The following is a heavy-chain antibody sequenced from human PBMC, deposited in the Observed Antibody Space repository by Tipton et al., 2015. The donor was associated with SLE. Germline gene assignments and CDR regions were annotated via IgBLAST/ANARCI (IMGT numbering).Heavy chain of an antibody. CDR3: ARESGSSSDY. J-gene: IGHJ4*02. D-gene: IGHD6-6*01. Sequence: QLVQSGGGLVQPGGSLRLSCAASGFTFSSYEMNWVRQAPGKGLEWVSYISSSGNTIYYADSVKGRFTISRDNAKNSLYLQMNSLRAEDTAVYYCARESGSSSDYWGQGTLVTVSS. V-gene: IGHV3-48*03. CDR2: ISSSGNTI. CDR1: GFTFSSYE.